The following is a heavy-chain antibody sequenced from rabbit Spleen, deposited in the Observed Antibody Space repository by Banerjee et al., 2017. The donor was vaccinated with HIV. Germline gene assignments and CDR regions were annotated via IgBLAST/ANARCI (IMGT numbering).Heavy chain of an antibody. V-gene: IGHV1S40*01. D-gene: IGHD4-2*01. CDR2: VDAGRRGTT. Sequence: QSLEESGGGLVNPLGTLTLTCTASRFSFSSDDDMCWVRQAPGKGLEWIACVDAGRRGTTYYASWAKGRFYISRTSSTTVTLQMTSLTAAYTATYFCARDSAGREDFNLWGPGTLVTVS. CDR1: RFSFSSDDD. J-gene: IGHJ4*01. CDR3: ARDSAGREDFNL.